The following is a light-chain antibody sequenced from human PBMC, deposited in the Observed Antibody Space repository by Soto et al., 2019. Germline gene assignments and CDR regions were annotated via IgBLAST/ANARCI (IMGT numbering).Light chain of an antibody. V-gene: IGKV3-20*01. J-gene: IGKJ1*01. CDR2: GAS. CDR1: QSVTIN. CDR3: QQYGTSPET. Sequence: EIVMTQSPATLSVSPGERATLSCRASQSVTINLAWYQQRPGQAPRLLIYGASSRATGIPDRFSGSGSGTDFTLTISRLEPEDLAVYYCQQYGTSPETFGQGTKVDIK.